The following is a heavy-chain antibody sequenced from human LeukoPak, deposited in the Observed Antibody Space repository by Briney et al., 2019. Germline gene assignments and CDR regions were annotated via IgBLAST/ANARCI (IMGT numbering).Heavy chain of an antibody. CDR2: IYDSGST. CDR3: ARDKKETGNTLTDV. CDR1: GGSINSYY. D-gene: IGHD1-7*01. J-gene: IGHJ6*04. V-gene: IGHV4-59*01. Sequence: SETPSLTCTVSGGSINSYYWSWVRQSPGQGLEWIGYIYDSGSTYYNPSLKSRVTMSVDTSKNQFSLRLTSVTPADTAVHYCARDKKETGNTLTDVWGRGITVTVSS.